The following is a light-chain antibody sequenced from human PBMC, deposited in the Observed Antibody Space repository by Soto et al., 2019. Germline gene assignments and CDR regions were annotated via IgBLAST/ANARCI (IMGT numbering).Light chain of an antibody. CDR1: SSNIGSGYD. CDR3: QPYDGSLSAHYV. V-gene: IGLV1-40*01. Sequence: QSVLTQPPSVSGAPGQRVTISCTGSSSNIGSGYDVQWYQQLPGTAPKLLIYCNSNRPSGVPDRFSGSKSGTSASLAITGLQADDEADYYCQPYDGSLSAHYVVGTGTKVTVL. CDR2: CNS. J-gene: IGLJ1*01.